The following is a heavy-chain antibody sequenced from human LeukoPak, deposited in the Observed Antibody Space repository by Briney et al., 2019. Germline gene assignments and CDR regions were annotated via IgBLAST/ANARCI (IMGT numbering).Heavy chain of an antibody. CDR1: GFTFSTFSNYG. CDR2: ISDSGGKT. J-gene: IGHJ4*02. D-gene: IGHD6-19*01. Sequence: GGTLRLSCAASGFTFSTFSNYGISWVRQAPGRGLEWGSAISDSGGKTYYADSMKGRFTISRDNSKTTLYLQMNSLRAEDTAVYYCAKHGSGRYFDYWGQGTLVTVSS. V-gene: IGHV3-23*01. CDR3: AKHGSGRYFDY.